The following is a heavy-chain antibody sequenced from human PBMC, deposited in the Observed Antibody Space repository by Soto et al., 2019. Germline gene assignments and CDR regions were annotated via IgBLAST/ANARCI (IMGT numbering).Heavy chain of an antibody. Sequence: ASLKVSCKASGYTFTSYYMHWVRQAPGQGLEWMGIINPSGGSTSYAQKFQGRVTMTRDTSTSTVYMELSSLRSEDTAVYYCARRHGPGRYYDFWSGYLDYYYYYGMDVWGQGTTVTVSS. J-gene: IGHJ6*02. CDR3: ARRHGPGRYYDFWSGYLDYYYYYGMDV. CDR1: GYTFTSYY. CDR2: INPSGGST. V-gene: IGHV1-46*01. D-gene: IGHD3-3*01.